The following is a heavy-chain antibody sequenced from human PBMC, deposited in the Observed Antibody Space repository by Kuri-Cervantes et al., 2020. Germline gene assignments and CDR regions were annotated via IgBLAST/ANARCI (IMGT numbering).Heavy chain of an antibody. V-gene: IGHV3-15*01. CDR3: ARGPPTLSFDY. D-gene: IGHD3-16*01. CDR1: GLIFSDAW. J-gene: IGHJ4*02. Sequence: GESLKISCATSGLIFSDAWMNWVRQAPGKGLEWVGRIKSKIDGGTIDYAAPVKGRFTISRDDSKNTLYLQMNSLRAEDTAVYYCARGPPTLSFDYWGQGTLVTVSS. CDR2: IKSKIDGGTI.